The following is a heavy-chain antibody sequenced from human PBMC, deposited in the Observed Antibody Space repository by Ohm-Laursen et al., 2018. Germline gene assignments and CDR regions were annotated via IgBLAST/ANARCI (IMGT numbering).Heavy chain of an antibody. CDR3: AKDLTTGTTDI. J-gene: IGHJ3*02. V-gene: IGHV3-9*01. CDR2: ISWNSGSI. Sequence: SLRLSCSASGFTFDDYAMHWVRQAPGKGLEWVSGISWNSGSIGYADSVKGRFTISRDNAKNSLYLQMNSLRAEDTAVYYCAKDLTTGTTDIWGQGTMVTVSS. CDR1: GFTFDDYA. D-gene: IGHD1-1*01.